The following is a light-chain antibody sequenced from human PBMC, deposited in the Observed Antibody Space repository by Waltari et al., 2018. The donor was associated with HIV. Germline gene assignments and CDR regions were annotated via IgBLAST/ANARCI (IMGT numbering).Light chain of an antibody. CDR2: RAS. Sequence: EIVLTQSPGTLSLSPGERASPSCRASQSVTNNYLAWYQQKPGQAPTLLIYRASSRATGIPDRFSGSGSGTDFTLTISRLEPEDLAVYYCQDYGSSPETFGQGTKVEIK. V-gene: IGKV3-20*01. CDR1: QSVTNNY. CDR3: QDYGSSPET. J-gene: IGKJ1*01.